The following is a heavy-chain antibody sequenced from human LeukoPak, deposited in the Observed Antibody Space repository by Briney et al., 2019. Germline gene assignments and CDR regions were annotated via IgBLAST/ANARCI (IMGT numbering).Heavy chain of an antibody. V-gene: IGHV3-48*03. CDR2: ISSSGSTI. CDR1: GFTFSNYE. D-gene: IGHD1-20*01. J-gene: IGHJ4*02. CDR3: AREGNWNDQDY. Sequence: GGSLRLSCAASGFTFSNYEMNWVRQAPGKGLEWVSYISSSGSTIHYVDSVKGRFTISRDNAKNSLYLQMNSLRAEDTAVYYCAREGNWNDQDYWGQGTQVTVSS.